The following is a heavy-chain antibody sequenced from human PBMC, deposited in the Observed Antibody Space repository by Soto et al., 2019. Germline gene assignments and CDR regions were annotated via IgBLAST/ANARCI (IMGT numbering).Heavy chain of an antibody. CDR2: IYWDDDN. D-gene: IGHD7-27*01. CDR3: EHSSSGTGTCDY. J-gene: IGHJ4*02. CDR1: VFSLSTSGVG. Sequence: QITLKESGPTLVKPTQTLTLTCTFSVFSLSTSGVGVGWIRQPPGKALEWLALIYWDDDNRYSPSLKSRLTVTNDTSKNQVVLTTTIMDSVDTATYYSEHSSSGTGTCDYGGQGPQVTFSS. V-gene: IGHV2-5*02.